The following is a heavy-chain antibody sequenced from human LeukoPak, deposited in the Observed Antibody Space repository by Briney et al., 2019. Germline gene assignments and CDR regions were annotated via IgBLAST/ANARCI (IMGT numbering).Heavy chain of an antibody. J-gene: IGHJ4*02. CDR1: GGSISSGDYY. V-gene: IGHV4-30-4*01. CDR3: ARIHNYSNYPNYFDY. Sequence: SETLSLTCTVSGGSISSGDYYWSWIRQPPVKGLEWIGYIYYSGSTYYNPSLKSRVTISVDTSKNQFSLKLSSVTAADTAVYYCARIHNYSNYPNYFDYWGQGTLVTVSS. CDR2: IYYSGST. D-gene: IGHD4-11*01.